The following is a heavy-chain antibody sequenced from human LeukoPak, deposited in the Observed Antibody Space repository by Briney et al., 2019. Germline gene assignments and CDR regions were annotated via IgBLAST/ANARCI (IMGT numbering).Heavy chain of an antibody. J-gene: IGHJ4*02. CDR1: VYTFTGFE. CDR2: INPNSRGT. Sequence: ASVKLSCKVSVYTFTGFEVTWVGQAPGQGLEWMGWINPNSRGTNYHGRVTMTRDTSINTAYMELSRITSDHTAVYSGATEVVYITSSTCCSPFDYWGQGTLITVSS. CDR3: ATEVVYITSSTCCSPFDY. V-gene: IGHV1-2*02. D-gene: IGHD2-2*01.